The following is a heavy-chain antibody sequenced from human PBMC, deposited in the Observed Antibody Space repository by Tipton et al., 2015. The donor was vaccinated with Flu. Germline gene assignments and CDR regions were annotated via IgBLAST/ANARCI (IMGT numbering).Heavy chain of an antibody. CDR1: GYTFTSYD. Sequence: QVQLVQSGAEVKKPGASVKVSCKASGYTFTSYDINWVRQATGQGLEWMGWMNPNSGNTGYAQKFQGRVTLTRDTSITTAYMELNRLESDDTAVYFCARVRYNSGYDFGGQGTLVIVSS. D-gene: IGHD5-18*01. J-gene: IGHJ4*02. V-gene: IGHV1-8*01. CDR3: ARVRYNSGYDF. CDR2: MNPNSGNT.